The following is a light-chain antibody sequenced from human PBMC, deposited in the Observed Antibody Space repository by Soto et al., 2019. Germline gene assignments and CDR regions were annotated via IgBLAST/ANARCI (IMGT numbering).Light chain of an antibody. CDR2: KIS. CDR1: QSLVHHDGNTY. V-gene: IGKV2-24*01. CDR3: MQATQFPYT. Sequence: DIVMTQTPLSSPVTLGQPASISCRSSQSLVHHDGNTYLSWLQQRPGQPPRLLIDKISNRFSGVPDRFSGSGAGTDFTLKISRVEAEDVGVYYCMQATQFPYTFGQGTKLEIK. J-gene: IGKJ2*01.